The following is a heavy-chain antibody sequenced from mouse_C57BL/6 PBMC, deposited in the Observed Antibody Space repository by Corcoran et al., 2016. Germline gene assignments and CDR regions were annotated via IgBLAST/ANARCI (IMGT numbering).Heavy chain of an antibody. Sequence: DVQLQESGPGLVKPSQSLSLTCSVTGYSITSGYYWNWIRQFPGNKLEWMGYISYDGSNNYNPSLKNRISITRDTSKNQFFLKLNSVTTEDTATYYCARGEGYDYDVWFAYWGQGTLVTVSA. D-gene: IGHD2-4*01. J-gene: IGHJ3*01. CDR2: ISYDGSN. V-gene: IGHV3-6*01. CDR1: GYSITSGYY. CDR3: ARGEGYDYDVWFAY.